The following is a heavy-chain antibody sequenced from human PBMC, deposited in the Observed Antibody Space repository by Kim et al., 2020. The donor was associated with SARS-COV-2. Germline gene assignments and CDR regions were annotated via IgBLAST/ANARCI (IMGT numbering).Heavy chain of an antibody. D-gene: IGHD3-22*01. CDR1: GFTFSSYS. V-gene: IGHV3-48*02. J-gene: IGHJ6*02. CDR2: ISSSSSTI. CDR3: ARGPYYYDSSGYYRLGYGMDV. Sequence: GGSLRLSCAASGFTFSSYSMNWVRQAPGKGLEWVSYISSSSSTIYYADSVKGRFTISRDNAKNSLYLQMNSLRDEDTAVYYCARGPYYYDSSGYYRLGYGMDVWGQGTTVTVSS.